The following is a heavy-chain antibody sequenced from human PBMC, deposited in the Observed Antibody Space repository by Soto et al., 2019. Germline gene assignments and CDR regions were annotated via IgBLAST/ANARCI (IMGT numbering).Heavy chain of an antibody. V-gene: IGHV1-18*04. CDR2: IGAYNGNT. CDR3: ARVESARGWLPTYDY. Sequence: AAVKVSCHASGYTFTSYGISWVRQAPGQGLEWMGWIGAYNGNTNYAQKLQGRVTITADASTSTAYMKRGSLRSSAPAVNYCARVESARGWLPTYDYWGQGTLVTVYS. J-gene: IGHJ4*02. D-gene: IGHD5-12*01. CDR1: GYTFTSYG.